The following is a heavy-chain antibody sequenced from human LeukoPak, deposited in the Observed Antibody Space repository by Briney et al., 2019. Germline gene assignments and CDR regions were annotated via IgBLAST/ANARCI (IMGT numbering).Heavy chain of an antibody. CDR1: GGSISSYY. D-gene: IGHD2-2*01. CDR2: IYYSGST. CDR3: ARLEGSTSQDWFDP. J-gene: IGHJ5*02. V-gene: IGHV4-59*08. Sequence: SETLSLTCTVSGGSISSYYWSWIRQPPGKGLEWIGYIYYSGSTNYNPSLKSRVTISVDTSKNQFSLKLSSVTAADTAVYYCARLEGSTSQDWFDPWGQGTLVTVSS.